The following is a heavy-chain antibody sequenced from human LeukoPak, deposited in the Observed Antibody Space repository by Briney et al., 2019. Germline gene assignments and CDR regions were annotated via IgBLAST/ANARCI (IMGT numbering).Heavy chain of an antibody. D-gene: IGHD6-19*01. V-gene: IGHV3-30*18. CDR2: ISYDGSNK. Sequence: GRSLRLSCAASGFTFSSYGMHWVRQAPGKGLEWVAVISYDGSNKYFPDSVKGRFTISRDNSKNTLYLQMNSLRAEDTAVYYCAKIRDSSGWSYYYYYLDVWGKGTTVTVSS. CDR3: AKIRDSSGWSYYYYYLDV. J-gene: IGHJ6*03. CDR1: GFTFSSYG.